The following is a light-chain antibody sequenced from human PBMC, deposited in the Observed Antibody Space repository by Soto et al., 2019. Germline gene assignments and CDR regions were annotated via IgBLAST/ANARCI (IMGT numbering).Light chain of an antibody. Sequence: EIVMTQSPATLSVSPGGRATLSCRASQSVSSYLAWYQQKPGQAPRLLIYDASNRATGIPARFSGSGSGTDFTLTISSLEPEDFAVYYCQQRSNWPRNTFGQGTRLEIK. CDR3: QQRSNWPRNT. J-gene: IGKJ5*01. V-gene: IGKV3-11*01. CDR2: DAS. CDR1: QSVSSY.